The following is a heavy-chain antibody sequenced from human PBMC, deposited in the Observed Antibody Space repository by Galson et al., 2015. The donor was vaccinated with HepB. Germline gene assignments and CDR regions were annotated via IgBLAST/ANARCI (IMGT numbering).Heavy chain of an antibody. V-gene: IGHV1-2*04. CDR1: GCTFTGYY. Sequence: SVKVSCKASGCTFTGYYMHWVRQAPGQGLEWMGWINPNSGGTNYAQKFQGWVTMTRDTSISTAYMELSRLRSDDTAVYYCARASEYSSLDFDYWGQGTLVTVSS. CDR3: ARASEYSSLDFDY. J-gene: IGHJ4*02. D-gene: IGHD6-6*01. CDR2: INPNSGGT.